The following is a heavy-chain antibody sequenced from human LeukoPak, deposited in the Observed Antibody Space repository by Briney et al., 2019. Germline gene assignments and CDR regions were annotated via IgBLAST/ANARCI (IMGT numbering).Heavy chain of an antibody. CDR3: VRGSLGGGADFDY. J-gene: IGHJ4*02. CDR2: INTGGDDI. Sequence: NPGGSLRLSCAASGFTFSNYAMSWVRQAPGKGLEWISSINTGGDDIYYRDSVRGRFTISRDNAKNSLYLQINSLRAEDTAVYSCVRGSLGGGADFDYWGRGTQVTVSS. CDR1: GFTFSNYA. D-gene: IGHD2-21*01. V-gene: IGHV3-21*01.